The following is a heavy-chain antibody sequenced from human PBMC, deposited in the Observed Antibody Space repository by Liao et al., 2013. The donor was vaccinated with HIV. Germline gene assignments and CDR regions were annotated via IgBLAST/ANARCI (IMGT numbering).Heavy chain of an antibody. D-gene: IGHD6-13*01. V-gene: IGHV4-34*01. CDR2: INHSGST. CDR1: GGSFSGYY. Sequence: QVQLQQWGAGLLKPSETLSLTCAVYGGSFSGYYWSWIRQPPGKGLEWIGEINHSGSTNYNPSLKSRVTISVDTSKNQFSLKLSSVTAADTAVYYCARGGRPYSSSWYGGYFDYWGQGTLVTVSS. CDR3: ARGGRPYSSSWYGGYFDY. J-gene: IGHJ4*02.